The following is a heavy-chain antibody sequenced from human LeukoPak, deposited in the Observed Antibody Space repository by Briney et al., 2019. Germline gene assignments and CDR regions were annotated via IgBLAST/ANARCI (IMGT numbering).Heavy chain of an antibody. CDR2: ISWNSGSI. J-gene: IGHJ6*02. Sequence: PGGSLRLSCAASGFTFDDYAMHWVRQAPGKGLEWVSGISWNSGSIGYADSVKGRFTISRDNAKNSLYLQMNSLRAEDTALYYCAKDMGAGSGDYYYYYGMDVWGQGTTVTVSS. CDR1: GFTFDDYA. D-gene: IGHD3-10*01. V-gene: IGHV3-9*01. CDR3: AKDMGAGSGDYYYYYGMDV.